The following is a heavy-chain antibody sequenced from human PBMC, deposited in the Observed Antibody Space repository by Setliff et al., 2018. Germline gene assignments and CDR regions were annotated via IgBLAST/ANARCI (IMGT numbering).Heavy chain of an antibody. CDR1: GFTFSSYA. D-gene: IGHD4-4*01. CDR3: ARSTETFSGEDFYFFYYMDV. J-gene: IGHJ6*03. CDR2: ISGSGGAT. V-gene: IGHV3-23*01. Sequence: GGSLRLSCAASGFTFSSYAMTWVRQAPGKGLEWVSGISGSGGATYYAASVKGRFSISRDNSKNTLSLQMNSLRAEDTAIYYCARSTETFSGEDFYFFYYMDVWGKGTTVTVSS.